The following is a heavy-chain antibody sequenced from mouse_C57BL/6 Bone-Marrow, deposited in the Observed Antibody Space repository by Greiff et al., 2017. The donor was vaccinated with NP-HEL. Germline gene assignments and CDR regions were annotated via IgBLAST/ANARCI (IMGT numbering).Heavy chain of an antibody. J-gene: IGHJ2*01. Sequence: QVTLKESGPGILQPSQTLSLTCSFSGFSLSTFGMGVGWIRQPSGKGLEWLAHIWWDDDKYYNPALKSRLTLSKDTSKNQVFLKSANVDTADTATDYCARIRDYYGTRREDYWDYWGQGTTLTVSS. V-gene: IGHV8-8*01. D-gene: IGHD1-1*01. CDR2: IWWDDDK. CDR1: GFSLSTFGMG. CDR3: ARIRDYYGTRREDYWDY.